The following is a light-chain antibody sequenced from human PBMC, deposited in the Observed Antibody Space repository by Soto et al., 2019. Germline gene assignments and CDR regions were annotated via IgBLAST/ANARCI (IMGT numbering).Light chain of an antibody. CDR2: GAS. CDR3: QRYNNWPLT. CDR1: QTISSTF. Sequence: EIVLTQSPGTLSLSPGERATLSCRASQTISSTFLAWYRQRPGQAPRLLIYGASSRATGIPDRFSASGSGTDFTLTISRLEPEDFAVYYCQRYNNWPLTFGGGTKVEIK. J-gene: IGKJ4*01. V-gene: IGKV3-20*01.